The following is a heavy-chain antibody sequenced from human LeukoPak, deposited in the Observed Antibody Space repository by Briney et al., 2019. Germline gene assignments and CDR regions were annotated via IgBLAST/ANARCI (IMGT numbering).Heavy chain of an antibody. CDR2: IIPILGIA. CDR3: TTGFSPPIFDY. J-gene: IGHJ4*02. D-gene: IGHD1-14*01. Sequence: SVKVSCKASGGTFSNYAISWVRQAPGQGLEWMGRIIPILGIANYAQNFQGRVTITADKSTSTAYMELSSLRSEDTAVYYCTTGFSPPIFDYWGQGTLVTVSS. V-gene: IGHV1-69*04. CDR1: GGTFSNYA.